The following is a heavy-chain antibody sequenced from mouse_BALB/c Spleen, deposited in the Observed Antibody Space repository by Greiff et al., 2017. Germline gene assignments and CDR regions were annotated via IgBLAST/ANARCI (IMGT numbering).Heavy chain of an antibody. CDR3: ARPYGSSLDYAMGY. J-gene: IGHJ4*01. D-gene: IGHD1-1*01. CDR1: GYAFSSYW. CDR2: IYPGDGDT. V-gene: IGHV1-80*01. Sequence: QVQLQQSGAELVRPGSSVKISCKASGYAFSSYWMNWVKQRPGQGLEWIGRIYPGDGDTNYNGKFKGKATLTADKSSSTAYMQLSSLTSEDSAVYFSARPYGSSLDYAMGYWGEGSSVAVAS.